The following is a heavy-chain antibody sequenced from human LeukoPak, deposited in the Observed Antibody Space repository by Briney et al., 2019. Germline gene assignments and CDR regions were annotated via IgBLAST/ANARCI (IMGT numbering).Heavy chain of an antibody. CDR1: GGFISSSGHY. J-gene: IGHJ3*02. CDR2: FYYTGST. V-gene: IGHV4-39*01. CDR3: ARHSRSGYGDYESAFDI. D-gene: IGHD5-12*01. Sequence: SETRSFTCIVSGGFISSSGHYGEWISQPPRKRLEWVGNFYYTGSTYYNPSLKSRITISVDTSKNQFSLKLRSVTAADTAVYYCARHSRSGYGDYESAFDIWGQGTMVTVSS.